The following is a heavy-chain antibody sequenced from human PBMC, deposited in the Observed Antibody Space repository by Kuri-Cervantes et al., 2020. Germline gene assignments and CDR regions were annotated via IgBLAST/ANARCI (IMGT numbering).Heavy chain of an antibody. D-gene: IGHD1-26*01. J-gene: IGHJ3*01. CDR3: ARWDLPGHAFDF. Sequence: GESLKISCAASGFTFSSYAMSWVRQAPGKGLEWVSYITTSSSTIFYADSLRGRFTISRDNAKNSLFLQMNSLRAEDTAVFYCARWDLPGHAFDFWGQGTMVTVSS. CDR1: GFTFSSYA. CDR2: ITTSSSTI. V-gene: IGHV3-48*01.